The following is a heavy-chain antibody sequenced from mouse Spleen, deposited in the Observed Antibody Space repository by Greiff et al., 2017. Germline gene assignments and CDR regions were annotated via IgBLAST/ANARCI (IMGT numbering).Heavy chain of an antibody. D-gene: IGHD2-4*01. V-gene: IGHV5-6-4*01. J-gene: IGHJ4*01. CDR3: TREGYDYGYAMDY. CDR2: ISSGGSYT. Sequence: EVKVVESGGGLVKPGGSLKLSCAASGFTFSSYTMSWVRQTPEKRLEWVATISSGGSYTYYPDSVKGRFTISRDNAKNTLYLQMSSLKSEDTAMYYCTREGYDYGYAMDYWGQGTSVTVSS. CDR1: GFTFSSYT.